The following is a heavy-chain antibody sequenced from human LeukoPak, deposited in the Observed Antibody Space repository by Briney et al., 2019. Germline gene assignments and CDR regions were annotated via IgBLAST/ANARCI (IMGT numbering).Heavy chain of an antibody. J-gene: IGHJ5*02. CDR1: GGSISSYY. Sequence: SETLSLTCTVSGGSISSYYWSWIRQPPGKGLGWIGYIYYSESTNYNPSLKSRVTISVDTSKNQFSLKLSSVTAADTAVYYCARGLYDSSGYPPMRYNWFDPWGQGTLVTVSS. CDR3: ARGLYDSSGYPPMRYNWFDP. V-gene: IGHV4-59*01. D-gene: IGHD3-22*01. CDR2: IYYSEST.